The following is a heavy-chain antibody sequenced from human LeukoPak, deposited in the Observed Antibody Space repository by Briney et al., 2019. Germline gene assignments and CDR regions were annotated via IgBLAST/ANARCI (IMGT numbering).Heavy chain of an antibody. CDR1: GGSIRRSSYY. Sequence: SETLSLTCIVSGGSIRRSSYYWGWVRQPPGKRLEWIGSIYYSGSTYYNPSLKSRVTISVDTSKNQFSLKLSSVTAADTAVYYCARDHYYASYYFDYWGQGTLVTVSS. J-gene: IGHJ4*02. V-gene: IGHV4-39*02. D-gene: IGHD3-10*01. CDR2: IYYSGST. CDR3: ARDHYYASYYFDY.